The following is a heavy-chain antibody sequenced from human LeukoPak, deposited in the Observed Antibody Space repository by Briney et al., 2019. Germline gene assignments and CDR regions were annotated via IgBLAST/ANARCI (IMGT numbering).Heavy chain of an antibody. V-gene: IGHV4-59*08. CDR2: IYYSGST. CDR3: ARRVGYLDGMDV. CDR1: GGSISSYY. D-gene: IGHD6-13*01. Sequence: SETLSLTCTVSGGSISSYYWSWIRQPPGKGLEWIGYIYYSGSTNYNPSLKSRVTISVDTSKNQFSLKLSSVTAAGTAVYYCARRVGYLDGMDVWGQGTTVTVSS. J-gene: IGHJ6*02.